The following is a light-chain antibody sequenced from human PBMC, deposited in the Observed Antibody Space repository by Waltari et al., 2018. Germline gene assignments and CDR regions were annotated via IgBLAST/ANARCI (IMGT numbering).Light chain of an antibody. CDR1: QSVSSSY. Sequence: EFVLTQSPGPQYVSPGESATLSCRASQSVSSSYLAWYQQKPGQAPRLLIYGASSRATGIPDRFSGSGSGTDFTLTISRLEPEDFAVYYCQQYGSSLFGGGTKVEIK. CDR3: QQYGSSL. J-gene: IGKJ4*01. V-gene: IGKV3-20*01. CDR2: GAS.